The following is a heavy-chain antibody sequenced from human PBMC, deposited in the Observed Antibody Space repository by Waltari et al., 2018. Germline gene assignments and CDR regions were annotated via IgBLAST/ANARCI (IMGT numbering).Heavy chain of an antibody. Sequence: QLQLQESGPGLVKPSETLSLTCSVSGVALTTPRPYWGWIRQPPGQGLEWIGTMSYSGATYSSPSLKSRVTISRDTSKNQLSLRLGSVTAADTAVYYCATYIGASVGTAAYDVWGQGTMVTVSA. D-gene: IGHD5-12*01. V-gene: IGHV4-39*01. CDR1: GVALTTPRPY. CDR3: ATYIGASVGTAAYDV. J-gene: IGHJ3*01. CDR2: MSYSGAT.